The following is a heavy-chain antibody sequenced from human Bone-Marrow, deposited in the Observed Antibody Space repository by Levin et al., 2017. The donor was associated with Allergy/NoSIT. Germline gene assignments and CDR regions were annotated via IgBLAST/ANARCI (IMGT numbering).Heavy chain of an antibody. CDR2: IRGSSTAI. V-gene: IGHV3-23*01. CDR1: GFTFSSYS. Sequence: TGGSLRLSCAASGFTFSSYSMIWVRQAPGKGLEWVSDIRGSSTAIYYADSVKGRFTISRDNSKNTVCLQMNSLRAEDTAVYYCAKGDSGSSSASRCDCWGQGTLVTVS. CDR3: AKGDSGSSSASRCDC. D-gene: IGHD1-26*01. J-gene: IGHJ4*02.